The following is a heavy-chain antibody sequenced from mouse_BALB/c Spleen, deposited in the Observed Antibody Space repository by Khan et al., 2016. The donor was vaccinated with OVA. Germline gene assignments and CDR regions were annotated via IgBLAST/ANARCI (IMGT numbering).Heavy chain of an antibody. Sequence: QIQLVQSGPELKKPGETVKISCKASGYTFTNYVMNWVKQAPGKGLKWMGWMNTYTGEPTYVEDFKGRFAFSLETSASTAYLQLNNLKNEDMATYFCARNYYGSILDWYFDAWGAGTTVTVTT. V-gene: IGHV9-1*02. J-gene: IGHJ1*01. D-gene: IGHD1-1*01. CDR2: MNTYTGEP. CDR3: ARNYYGSILDWYFDA. CDR1: GYTFTNYV.